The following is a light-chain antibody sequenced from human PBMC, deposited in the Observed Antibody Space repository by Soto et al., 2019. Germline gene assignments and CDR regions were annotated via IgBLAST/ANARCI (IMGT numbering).Light chain of an antibody. J-gene: IGKJ5*01. V-gene: IGKV3-15*01. CDR3: HHYHNWPMT. Sequence: IGMTQSPATLSVSPGQRAPLSCRVSESVSSHLAWYQQKPGQAPRLLIYDSSTRATGIPARFSGSESGTEFTLTISSLQSEDFAVYYCHHYHNWPMTFGQGTRLE. CDR1: ESVSSH. CDR2: DSS.